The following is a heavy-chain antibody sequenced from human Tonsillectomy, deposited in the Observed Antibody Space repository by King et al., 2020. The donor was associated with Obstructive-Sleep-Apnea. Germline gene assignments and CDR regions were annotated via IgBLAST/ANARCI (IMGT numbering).Heavy chain of an antibody. V-gene: IGHV4-59*01. CDR2: IYYSGST. CDR1: GGSISGYF. J-gene: IGHJ1*01. CDR3: ARERFSYFQH. Sequence: VQLQESGPGLVKPSETLSLTCTVSGGSISGYFWSWIRQPPGKGLEWIGYIYYSGSTNYYPSLKSRVNISVDPSKNQFSLKLSAVPAADTAVYYCARERFSYFQHWGQGTLVTVSS.